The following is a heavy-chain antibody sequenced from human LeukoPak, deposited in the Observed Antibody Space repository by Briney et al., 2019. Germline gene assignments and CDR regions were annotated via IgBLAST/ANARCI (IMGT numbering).Heavy chain of an antibody. CDR2: IYYSGST. CDR3: AVCLDSSSVSVYYYMDV. D-gene: IGHD6-13*01. J-gene: IGHJ6*03. V-gene: IGHV4-59*01. CDR1: GGSISSYY. Sequence: PSETLSLTCTVSGGSISSYYWSWIRQPPGKGLELIGYIYYSGSTNYNPSLKSRVTISVDTSKNQFSLKLSSVTAADTAVYYCAVCLDSSSVSVYYYMDVWGKGTTVTVSS.